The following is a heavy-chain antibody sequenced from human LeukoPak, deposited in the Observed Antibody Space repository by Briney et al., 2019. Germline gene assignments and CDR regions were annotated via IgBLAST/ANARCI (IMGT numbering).Heavy chain of an antibody. V-gene: IGHV3-13*04. D-gene: IGHD3-10*01. CDR2: IGSAGDT. Sequence: PGGSLRLSCAASGITLSGYDMHWVCQSTGKGLEWVSGIGSAGDTYYAGSVKGRFTISREDAKKSLYLQMNSLRAGDTAVYYCVRGIGNYHDSGASDCWGQGTRVTVAP. CDR3: VRGIGNYHDSGASDC. J-gene: IGHJ4*02. CDR1: GITLSGYD.